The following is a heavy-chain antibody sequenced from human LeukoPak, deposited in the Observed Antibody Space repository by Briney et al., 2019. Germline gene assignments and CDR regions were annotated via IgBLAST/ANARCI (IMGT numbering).Heavy chain of an antibody. Sequence: ASVKVSCKASGYTFTSYAMHWVRQAPGQGLEWMGRINPNSGGTNYAQKFQGRVTMTRDTPISTAYMELSRLRSDDTAVYYCARGGYDFVYYYYGMDVWGQGTTVTVSS. D-gene: IGHD3-3*01. CDR1: GYTFTSYA. V-gene: IGHV1-2*06. CDR3: ARGGYDFVYYYYGMDV. J-gene: IGHJ6*02. CDR2: INPNSGGT.